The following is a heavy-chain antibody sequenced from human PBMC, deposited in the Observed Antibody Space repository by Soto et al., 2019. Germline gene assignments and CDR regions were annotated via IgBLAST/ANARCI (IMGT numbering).Heavy chain of an antibody. CDR3: VSPPDSCGNTILTR. D-gene: IGHD3-9*01. CDR2: IKDDGSAK. J-gene: IGHJ4*02. CDR1: GFAFSRYW. Sequence: EAQLVESGGGMVQPGGSLRLSCAASGFAFSRYWMTWVRQTPGKGLEWVANIKDDGSAKYYVDSVRGRFTISRDNAKNSLYLQMNSLRAEDTAVYYCVSPPDSCGNTILTRWGQGTLVTVSS. V-gene: IGHV3-7*05.